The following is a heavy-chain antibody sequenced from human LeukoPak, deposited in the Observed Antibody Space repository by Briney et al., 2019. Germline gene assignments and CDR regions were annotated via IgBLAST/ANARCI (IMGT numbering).Heavy chain of an antibody. D-gene: IGHD3-10*01. CDR1: GFTSSSYA. J-gene: IGHJ6*04. V-gene: IGHV3-23*01. CDR3: AKDLWFGEPTDGMDV. CDR2: ISGSGGST. Sequence: GGSLRLSCAASGFTSSSYAMSWVRQAPGKGLEWVSAISGSGGSTYFADSVKGRFTISRDNSKNTLYLQMNSLRAEDTAVYYCAKDLWFGEPTDGMDVWGKGTTVTVSS.